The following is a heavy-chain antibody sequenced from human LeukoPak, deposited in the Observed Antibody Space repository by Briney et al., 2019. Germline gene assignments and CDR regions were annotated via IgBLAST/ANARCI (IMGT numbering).Heavy chain of an antibody. CDR1: GYTFTSYA. V-gene: IGHV7-4-1*02. Sequence: GASVTVSCKASGYTFTSYAMNWVRQAPGQGLEWMGWINTNTGNPTYAQGFTGRFVFSLDTSVSTAYLQISSLKAEDTAVYYCARATTMIVVVIPPDDAFDIWGQGTMVTVSS. CDR2: INTNTGNP. J-gene: IGHJ3*02. CDR3: ARATTMIVVVIPPDDAFDI. D-gene: IGHD3-22*01.